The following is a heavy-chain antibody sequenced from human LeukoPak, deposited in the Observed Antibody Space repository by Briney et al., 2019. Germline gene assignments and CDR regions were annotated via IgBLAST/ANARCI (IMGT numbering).Heavy chain of an antibody. D-gene: IGHD3-10*01. CDR2: ISTYNGNT. J-gene: IGHJ3*02. CDR3: ARARTYYYGSGTYPYGAFDI. V-gene: IGHV1-18*01. Sequence: ASVKVSCKASGYTFIVYNITWVRLAPGQGLEWMGWISTYNGNTDYAQNLQDRVTMTRDTSTSTAYMELRSLRSDDTAVYYCARARTYYYGSGTYPYGAFDIWGQGTMVSVAS. CDR1: GYTFIVYN.